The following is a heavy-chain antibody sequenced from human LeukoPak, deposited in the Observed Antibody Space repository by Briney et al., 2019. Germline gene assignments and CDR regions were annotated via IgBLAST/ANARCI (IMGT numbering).Heavy chain of an antibody. J-gene: IGHJ6*02. V-gene: IGHV1-2*02. CDR3: ARVIAVAGTKYYGMDV. CDR1: GYTFTGYY. CDR2: INPNSGGT. Sequence: ASVKVSCKASGYTFTGYYMHWVRQAPGQGLEWMGWINPNSGGTNYAQKFQGRVTMTRDTCISTAYMELSRLRSDDTAVYYCARVIAVAGTKYYGMDVWGQGTTVTVSS. D-gene: IGHD6-19*01.